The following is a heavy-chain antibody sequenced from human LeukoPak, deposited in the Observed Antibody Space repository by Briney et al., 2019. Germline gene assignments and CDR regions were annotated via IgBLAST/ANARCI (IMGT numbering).Heavy chain of an antibody. V-gene: IGHV4-4*02. CDR1: GGSISSNSW. D-gene: IGHD6-13*01. CDR2: IYHGGST. Sequence: PSGTLSLTCAVSGGSISSNSWWSWVRQPPEKGLEWIGEIYHGGSTNYNPSLKSRVTISVDTSKNQFSLKLSSVTAADTAVYYCARRPGIAAAAVAFDIWGQGTMVTVSS. CDR3: ARRPGIAAAAVAFDI. J-gene: IGHJ3*02.